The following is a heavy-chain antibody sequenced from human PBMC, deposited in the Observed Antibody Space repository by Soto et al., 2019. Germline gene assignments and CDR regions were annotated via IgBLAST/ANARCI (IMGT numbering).Heavy chain of an antibody. J-gene: IGHJ3*02. D-gene: IGHD3-22*01. CDR1: GCTFVTLG. CDR2: MSSRSDYI. V-gene: IGHV3-21*01. Sequence: VGPLSVSWAAVGCTFVTLGGSGFRQAQGKGLEWVSSMSSRSDYIFYADSVKGRFTISRDNAKNSLYLQMNSLRAEDTAVYYCARRYYYDSENRDAFDIWGQGTLVTVSS. CDR3: ARRYYYDSENRDAFDI.